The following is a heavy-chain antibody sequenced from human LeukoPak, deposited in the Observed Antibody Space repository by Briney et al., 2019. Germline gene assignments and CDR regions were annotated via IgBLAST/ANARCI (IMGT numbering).Heavy chain of an antibody. Sequence: GGSLRLSCAASGFTFSSYVMSGFRQAPGKGREWVSAITGSGGSTYYADSVKGRFTISRDNSKNTLYLQMNSLRAEDTAVYYCAKESSGGWYFDYWGQGTLVTVSS. D-gene: IGHD6-19*01. J-gene: IGHJ4*02. CDR1: GFTFSSYV. CDR3: AKESSGGWYFDY. V-gene: IGHV3-23*01. CDR2: ITGSGGST.